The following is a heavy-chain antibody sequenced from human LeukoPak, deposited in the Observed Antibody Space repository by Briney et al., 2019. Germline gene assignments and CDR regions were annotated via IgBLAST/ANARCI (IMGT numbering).Heavy chain of an antibody. CDR3: AKLKRVGIAPFDD. V-gene: IGHV3-23*01. CDR1: GFTFSHFA. J-gene: IGHJ4*02. CDR2: ISGSGNKT. Sequence: PGGSLRPSCAASGFTFSHFAMSWVRQAPGKGLHWVSTISGSGNKTYDADSVKGRFTISRDNSKNTLYLQMTGLRAEDTAVYYCAKLKRVGIAPFDDWGQGTLVTVSS. D-gene: IGHD3-10*01.